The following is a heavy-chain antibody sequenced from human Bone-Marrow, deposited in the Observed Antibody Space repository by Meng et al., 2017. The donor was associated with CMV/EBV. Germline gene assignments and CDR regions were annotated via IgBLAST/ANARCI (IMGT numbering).Heavy chain of an antibody. CDR3: ARGNWNYGHYHYYGMDV. V-gene: IGHV3-11*01. D-gene: IGHD1-7*01. J-gene: IGHJ6*02. Sequence: GESLKISCAASGFTFSDYYMSWIRQAPGKGLEWVSYISSSGSTIYYADSEKGRFTISRDNAKNSLYLQMNSLRAEDTAVYYCARGNWNYGHYHYYGMDVWGQGTTVTVSS. CDR2: ISSSGSTI. CDR1: GFTFSDYY.